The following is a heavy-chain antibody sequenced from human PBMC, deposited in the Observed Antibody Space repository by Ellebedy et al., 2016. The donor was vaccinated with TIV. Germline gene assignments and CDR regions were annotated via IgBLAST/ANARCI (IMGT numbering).Heavy chain of an antibody. CDR2: MNNDGSTT. CDR3: ATAGNYRFDH. V-gene: IGHV3-74*01. Sequence: GESLKISXSTSGFDFRDSAFSWVRHVAGKGLVWVSRMNNDGSTTNYADSVRGRFTISRDNAKNTLYLQMNTLRAEDTAVYYCATAGNYRFDHWGQGALVTVSS. CDR1: GFDFRDSA. J-gene: IGHJ4*02. D-gene: IGHD1-7*01.